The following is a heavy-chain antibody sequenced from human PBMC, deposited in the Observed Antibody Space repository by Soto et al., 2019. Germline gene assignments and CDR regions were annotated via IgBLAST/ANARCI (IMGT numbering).Heavy chain of an antibody. Sequence: VQLLESGGGLVQPGGSLRLSCAASGFTFSNYAMSWVRQAPGKGLEWVSAVSGSGGNTYYADSVQGRFTISRDNSKNMLKLQMNTPRAEDPAVYYCAKLNLFVSAAAGRGPFDYWGQGTLVTVSS. J-gene: IGHJ4*02. CDR2: VSGSGGNT. CDR1: GFTFSNYA. D-gene: IGHD6-13*01. V-gene: IGHV3-23*01. CDR3: AKLNLFVSAAAGRGPFDY.